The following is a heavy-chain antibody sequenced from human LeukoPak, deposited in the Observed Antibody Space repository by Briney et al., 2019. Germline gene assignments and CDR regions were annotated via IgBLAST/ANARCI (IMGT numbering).Heavy chain of an antibody. CDR1: GFTVSSYY. D-gene: IGHD5-24*01. J-gene: IGHJ4*02. CDR3: AREDGYNAPFDY. V-gene: IGHV3-53*01. Sequence: GGSLRLSCAASGFTVSSYYMNWVRQAPGKGLEWVSVIYSGGVIYHADSVKGRFTISRDNSKNMLYLQMNSLRAEDTAVYYCAREDGYNAPFDYWGQGTLVTVSS. CDR2: IYSGGVI.